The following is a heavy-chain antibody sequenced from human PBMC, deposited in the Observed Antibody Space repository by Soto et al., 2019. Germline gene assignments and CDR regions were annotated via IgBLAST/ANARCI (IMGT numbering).Heavy chain of an antibody. D-gene: IGHD6-6*01. CDR2: IIPIFGTA. J-gene: IGHJ4*02. CDR1: GGTFSSYA. CDR3: ARDRSGAALSGGFDY. V-gene: IGHV1-69*06. Sequence: QVQLVQSGAEVKKPGSSVKVSCKASGGTFSSYAISWVRQAPGQGLEWMGGIIPIFGTANYAQKFQGRVTITADKSTSTAYMERSSLRSEDTAVYYCARDRSGAALSGGFDYWGQGTLVTVSS.